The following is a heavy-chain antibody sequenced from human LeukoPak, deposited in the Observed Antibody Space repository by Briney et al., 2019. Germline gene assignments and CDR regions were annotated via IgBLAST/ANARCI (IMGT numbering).Heavy chain of an antibody. J-gene: IGHJ6*02. V-gene: IGHV1-8*01. CDR1: GYTFTSYD. CDR2: MNPNSGNT. D-gene: IGHD3-22*01. CDR3: ARGSLYYDSSPSYGMDV. Sequence: ASVKVSCKASGYTFTSYDINWVRQATGQGLEWMGWMNPNSGNTGYAQKFQGRVTMTRNTSISTAYMELSSLRSEDTAVYYCARGSLYYDSSPSYGMDVWAKGPRSPSP.